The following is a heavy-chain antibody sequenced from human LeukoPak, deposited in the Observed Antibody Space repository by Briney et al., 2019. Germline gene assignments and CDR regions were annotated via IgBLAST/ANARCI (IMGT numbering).Heavy chain of an antibody. Sequence: SETLSLTCTVSGGSISSYYWSWIRQPPGKGLEWIEYIYTSGSTNYNPSLKCRVTISVDTSKNQFSLKLSSVTAADTAVYYCARLIPLEYYFDYWGQGTLVTVSS. CDR3: ARLIPLEYYFDY. CDR2: IYTSGST. V-gene: IGHV4-4*09. J-gene: IGHJ4*02. CDR1: GGSISSYY.